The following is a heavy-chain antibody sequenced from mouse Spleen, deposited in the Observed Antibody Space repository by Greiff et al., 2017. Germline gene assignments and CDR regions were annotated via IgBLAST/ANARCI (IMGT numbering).Heavy chain of an antibody. Sequence: LVESGAELVKPGASVKMSCKASGYTFTTYPIEWMKQNHGKSLEWIGNFHPYNDDTKYNEKFKGKATLTVEKSSSTVYLELSRLTSDDSAVYYCARGVYGDYDYFDYWGQGTTLTVSS. V-gene: IGHV1-47*01. CDR3: ARGVYGDYDYFDY. CDR1: GYTFTTYP. CDR2: FHPYNDDT. D-gene: IGHD2-13*01. J-gene: IGHJ2*01.